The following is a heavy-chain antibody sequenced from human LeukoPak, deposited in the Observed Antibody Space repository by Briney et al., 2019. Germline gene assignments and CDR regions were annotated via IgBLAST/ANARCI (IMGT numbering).Heavy chain of an antibody. CDR3: ARGTGYSSGWFQNYYYYGMDV. CDR2: INPNSGGT. CDR1: GYTFTGYY. J-gene: IGHJ6*02. V-gene: IGHV1-2*02. D-gene: IGHD6-19*01. Sequence: ASVKVSCKASGYTFTGYYMHWVRQAPGQGLEWMGWINPNSGGTNYAQKFQGRVTMTRDTSISTAYMELSSLRSEDTAVYYCARGTGYSSGWFQNYYYYGMDVWGQGTTVTVSS.